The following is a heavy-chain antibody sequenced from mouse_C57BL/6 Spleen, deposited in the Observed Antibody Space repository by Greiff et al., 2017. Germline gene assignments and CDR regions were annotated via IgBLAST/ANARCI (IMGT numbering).Heavy chain of an antibody. CDR3: ARNYAMDY. CDR2: ISSGSSTI. J-gene: IGHJ4*01. V-gene: IGHV5-17*01. CDR1: GFTFSDYG. Sequence: DVMLVESGGGLVKPGGSLKLSCAASGFTFSDYGMHWVRQAPEKGLEWVAYISSGSSTIYYADTVKGRFTISRDNAKTTLFLQMTSLRSEDTAMYYCARNYAMDYWGQGTSVTVSS.